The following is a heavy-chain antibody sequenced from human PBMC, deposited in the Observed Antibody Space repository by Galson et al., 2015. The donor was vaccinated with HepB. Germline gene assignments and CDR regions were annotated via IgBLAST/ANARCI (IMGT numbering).Heavy chain of an antibody. J-gene: IGHJ6*02. Sequence: SVKVSCKASGGTFSSYAISWVRQAPGQGLEWMGGIIPIFGTANYAQKSQGRVTITADESTSTAYMELSSLRSEDTAVYYCAAESPYGDYYYYGMDVWGQGTTVTVSS. CDR2: IIPIFGTA. D-gene: IGHD4-17*01. V-gene: IGHV1-69*13. CDR3: AAESPYGDYYYYGMDV. CDR1: GGTFSSYA.